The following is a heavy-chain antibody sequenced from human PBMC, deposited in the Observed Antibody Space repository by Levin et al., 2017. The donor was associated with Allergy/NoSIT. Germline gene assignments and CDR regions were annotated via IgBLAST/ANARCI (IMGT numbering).Heavy chain of an antibody. V-gene: IGHV4-30-4*01. CDR3: AREKTLGGSGSPDGMDV. Sequence: PSETLSLTCTVSGGSISSGDYYWSWIRQPPGKGLEWIGYIYYSGSTYYNPSLKSRVTISVDTSKNQFSLKLSSVTAADTAVYYCAREKTLGGSGSPDGMDVWGQGTTVTVSS. J-gene: IGHJ6*02. CDR2: IYYSGST. CDR1: GGSISSGDYY. D-gene: IGHD3-10*01.